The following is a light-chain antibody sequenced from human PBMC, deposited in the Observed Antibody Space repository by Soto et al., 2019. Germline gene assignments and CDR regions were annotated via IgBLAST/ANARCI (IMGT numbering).Light chain of an antibody. CDR3: QQYDSAHWT. CDR2: GAS. Sequence: ESVLTQSPGTLSLSPGERANLSCRASKSVRSSFLAWYQLKPGQAPRILIYGASSRATGIQERFSGSGSRNDFTLTIRRLETEDFEVYYFQQYDSAHWTFGQGTKVKIK. CDR1: KSVRSSF. V-gene: IGKV3-20*01. J-gene: IGKJ1*01.